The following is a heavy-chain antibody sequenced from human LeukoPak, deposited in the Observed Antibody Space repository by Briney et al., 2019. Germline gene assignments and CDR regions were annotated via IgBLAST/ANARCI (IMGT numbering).Heavy chain of an antibody. CDR2: IYSRGSA. CDR1: GASINNNF. Sequence: SETLSLTCTVSGASINNNFWTWIRQPPGKGLEWIGYIYSRGSANYNPSLKSRVIISGDTSKNQISLNLTSVTAADTAVYFSARHRDYYDTWGHGTLVTVSS. CDR3: ARHRDYYDT. V-gene: IGHV4-59*08. J-gene: IGHJ4*01. D-gene: IGHD3-22*01.